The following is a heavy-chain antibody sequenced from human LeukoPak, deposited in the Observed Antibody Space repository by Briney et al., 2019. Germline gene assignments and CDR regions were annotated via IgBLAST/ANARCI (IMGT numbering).Heavy chain of an antibody. V-gene: IGHV4-59*01. Sequence: PSETLSLTCTVPGGSISSYYWSWIRQPPGKGLEWIGYIYYSGSTNYNPSLKSRVTISVDTSKYQFSLKLSSVTAADTAVYYCASSLISRLDYWGQGTLVAVSS. CDR2: IYYSGST. CDR1: GGSISSYY. CDR3: ASSLISRLDY. J-gene: IGHJ4*02. D-gene: IGHD3-16*02.